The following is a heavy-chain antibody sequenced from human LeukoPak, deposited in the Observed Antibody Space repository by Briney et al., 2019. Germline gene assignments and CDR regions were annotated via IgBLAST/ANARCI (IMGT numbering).Heavy chain of an antibody. CDR1: GFTFSSHA. V-gene: IGHV3-23*01. Sequence: GGSLRLSCAASGFTFSSHAMGWVRQAAEKGLDWVSVVSGSGGSTFYTNSVKGRFTISRANSKNTLYLQMNSLRAEDTAVYYCAKGITTDAFDIWGQGTMVTVSS. J-gene: IGHJ3*02. CDR2: VSGSGGST. D-gene: IGHD3-22*01. CDR3: AKGITTDAFDI.